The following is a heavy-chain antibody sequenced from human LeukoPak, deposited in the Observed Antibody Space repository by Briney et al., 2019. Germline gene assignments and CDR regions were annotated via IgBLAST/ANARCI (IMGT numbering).Heavy chain of an antibody. D-gene: IGHD2-2*01. Sequence: GGSLRLSCAASGFTFSSYAMSWVRQAPGKGLEWVSAISGSGGSTYYADSVKGRFTISRDNSKNTLYLQMNSLRAEDTAVYYCAKDHTSSSHYYGMDVWGQGTTVSVSS. CDR2: ISGSGGST. CDR1: GFTFSSYA. J-gene: IGHJ6*02. V-gene: IGHV3-23*01. CDR3: AKDHTSSSHYYGMDV.